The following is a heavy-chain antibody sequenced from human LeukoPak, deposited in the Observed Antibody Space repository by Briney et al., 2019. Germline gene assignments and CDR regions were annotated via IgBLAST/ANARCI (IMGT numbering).Heavy chain of an antibody. CDR1: GDSVSSNSAA. V-gene: IGHV6-1*01. CDR2: TYYRSKWYN. Sequence: SQTLSLTCAISGDSVSSNSAAWNCITQSPSRGLEGLGRTYYRSKWYNAYAVSVKSRITIDPDPSKNQFSLQLNSVTPEDTAVYYCARDQMGFDPWGQGILVTVSS. J-gene: IGHJ5*02. CDR3: ARDQMGFDP.